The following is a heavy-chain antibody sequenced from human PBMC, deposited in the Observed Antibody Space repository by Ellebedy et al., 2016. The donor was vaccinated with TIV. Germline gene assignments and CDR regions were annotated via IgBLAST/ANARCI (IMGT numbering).Heavy chain of an antibody. CDR3: ARGGRPGGYYYYMDV. Sequence: SETLSLTXSVSGGSVSSAGYYWGWIRQPPGKGLEWIGYVFHNGNARYNASLSSRVSISLDKSTSQISLRLASVTAADTAVYFCARGGRPGGYYYYMDVWGKGTTVSVS. J-gene: IGHJ6*03. CDR1: GGSVSSAGYY. CDR2: VFHNGNA. D-gene: IGHD2-15*01. V-gene: IGHV4-61*08.